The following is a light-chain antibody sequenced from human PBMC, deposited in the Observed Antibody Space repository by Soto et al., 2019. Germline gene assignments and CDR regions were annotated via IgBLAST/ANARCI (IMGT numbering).Light chain of an antibody. V-gene: IGLV2-14*01. CDR1: SSDIGFYKS. J-gene: IGLJ2*01. CDR3: TSYTSSTNLV. CDR2: EVS. Sequence: QSALTQPASVSGSPGQSITISCTGTSSDIGFYKSVSWYQHHPGRAPKLMIYEVSNRPSGVSSRFSGSRSGNTASLTISGLQTEDEAHYYCTSYTSSTNLVFGGGTKVTVL.